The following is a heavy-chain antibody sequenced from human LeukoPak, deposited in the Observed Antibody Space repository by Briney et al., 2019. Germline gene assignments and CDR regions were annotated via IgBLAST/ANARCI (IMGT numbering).Heavy chain of an antibody. V-gene: IGHV4-39*01. D-gene: IGHD3-10*01. CDR1: GGSISSSSYY. Sequence: SETLSLTCTVSGGSISSSSYYWGWIRQPPGKGLEWIGSIYYTGSTYYNPSLKSRVTISVDTSKNQFSLRLSFVTAADTAVYYCARLPIYYYGSGTYLGDFDYWGQGTLVTVSS. CDR3: ARLPIYYYGSGTYLGDFDY. J-gene: IGHJ4*02. CDR2: IYYTGST.